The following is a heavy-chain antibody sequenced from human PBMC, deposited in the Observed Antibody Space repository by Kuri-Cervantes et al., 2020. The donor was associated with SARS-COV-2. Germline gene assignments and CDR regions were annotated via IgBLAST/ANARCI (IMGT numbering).Heavy chain of an antibody. D-gene: IGHD6-13*01. CDR1: GFTFNSYA. V-gene: IGHV3-30-3*01. Sequence: GESLKISCAASGFTFNSYAMHWVRQAPGKGLEWVAVISYDGSNRYYADSVKGRFTISRDNSKNTLYLQMNSLRAEDTAVYYCARDDTYSSSWFRFLGRGMDVWGQGTTVTVSS. CDR3: ARDDTYSSSWFRFLGRGMDV. CDR2: ISYDGSNR. J-gene: IGHJ6*02.